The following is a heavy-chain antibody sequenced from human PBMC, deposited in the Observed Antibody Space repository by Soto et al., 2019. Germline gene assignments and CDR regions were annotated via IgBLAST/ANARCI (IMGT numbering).Heavy chain of an antibody. CDR1: GGSISSSNW. CDR3: ARMESXKTSGYYWRYYYYGMDV. V-gene: IGHV4-4*02. D-gene: IGHD3-3*01. Sequence: LSLTCAVSGGSISSSNWWSWVRQPPGKGLEWIGEIYHSGSTNYNPSLKSRVTISVDKSKNQFSLKLSSVTAADTAVYYCARMESXKTSGYYWRYYYYGMDVWGQGTTVTVSS. J-gene: IGHJ6*02. CDR2: IYHSGST.